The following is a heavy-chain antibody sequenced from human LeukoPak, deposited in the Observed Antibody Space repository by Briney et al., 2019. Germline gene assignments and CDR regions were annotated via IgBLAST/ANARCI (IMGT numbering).Heavy chain of an antibody. CDR3: ARLEWGVINWYFDL. V-gene: IGHV4-59*08. J-gene: IGHJ2*01. CDR1: GGSISSYY. Sequence: SETLSLTCTVSGGSISSYYWSWIRQPPGKGLEWIGYIYYSGSTNYNPSLKSRVTISVDTSKNQFSLNLNSVTAADTAVYYCARLEWGVINWYFDLWGRGTLVTVSS. CDR2: IYYSGST. D-gene: IGHD3-10*01.